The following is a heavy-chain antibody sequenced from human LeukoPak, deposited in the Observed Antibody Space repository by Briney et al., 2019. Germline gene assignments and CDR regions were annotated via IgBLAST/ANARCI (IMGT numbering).Heavy chain of an antibody. V-gene: IGHV3-7*01. CDR2: INEGGSGK. CDR3: ARDSFTYGNY. D-gene: IGHD3-10*01. J-gene: IGHJ4*02. CDR1: GFPYSRSW. Sequence: GGPLRLSCAASGFPYSRSWVCWLREAPGKGLEGVANINEGGSGKYYVDSVRGRFTISRDNPKNSLYLQMNSLRAEDTAVYYCARDSFTYGNYWGQGTLVTVSS.